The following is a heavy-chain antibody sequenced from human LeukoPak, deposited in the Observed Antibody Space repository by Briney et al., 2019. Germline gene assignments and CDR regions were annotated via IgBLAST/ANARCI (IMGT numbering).Heavy chain of an antibody. V-gene: IGHV3-21*01. CDR1: GFTFSSYS. Sequence: GGSLRLSCAASGFTFSSYSMNWVRQAPGKGLEWVSSISSSSSYIYYADSVKGRFTISRDNAKNSLYLQMNSLRAEDAAVYYCAREGNDVAATLDWFDPWGQGTLVTVSS. CDR3: AREGNDVAATLDWFDP. D-gene: IGHD2-15*01. CDR2: ISSSSSYI. J-gene: IGHJ5*02.